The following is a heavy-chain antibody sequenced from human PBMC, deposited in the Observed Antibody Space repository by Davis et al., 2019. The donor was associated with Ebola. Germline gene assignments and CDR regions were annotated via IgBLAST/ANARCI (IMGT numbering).Heavy chain of an antibody. CDR1: GFTFSSYW. CDR2: IKQDGSEK. J-gene: IGHJ6*04. CDR3: ASSYAMDV. V-gene: IGHV3-7*01. Sequence: GESLKISCAASGFTFSSYWMTWVRQAPGKGLEGVANIKQDGSEKYYVDSVKGRFTISRDNAKNSLFLQMNSLRAEDTAVYYCASSYAMDVWGKGTTVTVSS.